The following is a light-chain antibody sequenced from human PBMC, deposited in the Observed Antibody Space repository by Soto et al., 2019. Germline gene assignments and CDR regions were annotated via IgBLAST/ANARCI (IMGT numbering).Light chain of an antibody. Sequence: EIQRPPSPSSLSASVVDRVNITCQASQDITNYLHWFQQKPGKAPKLLIYDASNLETGVPSRFSGSGYGTDFNFKIRRLQPEDIATDDGQQYDNLPLTVGGGTKVEIK. CDR1: QDITNY. CDR2: DAS. CDR3: QQYDNLPLT. J-gene: IGKJ4*01. V-gene: IGKV1-33*01.